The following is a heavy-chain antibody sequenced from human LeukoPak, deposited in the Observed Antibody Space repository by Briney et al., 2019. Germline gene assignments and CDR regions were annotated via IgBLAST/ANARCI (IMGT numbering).Heavy chain of an antibody. CDR1: GYTFTSYD. D-gene: IGHD3-22*01. J-gene: IGHJ3*02. Sequence: GASVKVSCKASGYTFTSYDINWVRQATGQGLERMGWMNPNSGNTGYAQKFQGRVTITRNTSISTAYMELSSLRSEDTAVYYCARRGVVVINDAFDIWGQGTMVTVSS. CDR2: MNPNSGNT. V-gene: IGHV1-8*03. CDR3: ARRGVVVINDAFDI.